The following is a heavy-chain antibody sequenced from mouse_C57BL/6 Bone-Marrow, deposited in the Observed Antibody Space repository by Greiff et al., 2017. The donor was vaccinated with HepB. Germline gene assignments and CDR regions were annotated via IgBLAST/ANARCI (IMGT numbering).Heavy chain of an antibody. CDR1: EYEFPSHD. CDR3: ARRSSGTLFDY. V-gene: IGHV5-2*03. D-gene: IGHD4-1*01. J-gene: IGHJ3*01. CDR2: INSDGGST. Sequence: DVKLVESGGGLVQPGESLKLSCESNEYEFPSHDMSWVRKTPEKRLELVAAINSDGGSTYYPDTMERRFIISRDNTKKTLYLQMSSLRSEDTALYCCARRSSGTLFDYWGQGTLVTVSA.